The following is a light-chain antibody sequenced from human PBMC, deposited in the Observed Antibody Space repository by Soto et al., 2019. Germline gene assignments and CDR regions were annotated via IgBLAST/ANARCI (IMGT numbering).Light chain of an antibody. CDR2: AAS. CDR3: LLEYNSPRT. CDR1: QGIRSA. J-gene: IGKJ1*01. V-gene: IGKV1-6*01. Sequence: AIQMTQSPSSLSASVGDRVIITCRASQGIRSALAWSQQKPGKSPDLLISAASTLQPGVPYRFSGSGSGTDCPLTLSHLRTENCANYYRLLEYNSPRTLGQGTKVEMK.